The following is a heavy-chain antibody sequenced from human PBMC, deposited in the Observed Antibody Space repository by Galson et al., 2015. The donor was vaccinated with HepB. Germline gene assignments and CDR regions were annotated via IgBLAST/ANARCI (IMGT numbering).Heavy chain of an antibody. D-gene: IGHD5-18*01. CDR2: IWFDGSQK. V-gene: IGHV3-33*01. CDR1: GFPFSRHG. J-gene: IGHJ4*02. Sequence: SLRLSCAASGFPFSRHGMHWVRQAPGKGLEWVTVIWFDGSQKYYVDSVKGRFTISRDNSKSTLDLQMNSLSAEDTAVYYCGREWGGHRYGIEDWGQGTLVTVSS. CDR3: GREWGGHRYGIED.